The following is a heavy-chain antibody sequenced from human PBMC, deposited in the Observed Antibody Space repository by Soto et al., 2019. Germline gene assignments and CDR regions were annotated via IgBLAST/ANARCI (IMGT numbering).Heavy chain of an antibody. CDR3: VKETEPGGADV. D-gene: IGHD1-1*01. J-gene: IGHJ6*02. CDR2: IFWNSGGT. CDR1: CLRIDAFA. V-gene: IGHV3-9*01. Sequence: SLRLSSEVSCLRIDAFAMPWVRQIPGKGLEGVSGIFWNSGGTGYADSVKGRFAISRDHAKNYLYLQMNSLRGEDTALYFCVKETEPGGADVWGQGT.